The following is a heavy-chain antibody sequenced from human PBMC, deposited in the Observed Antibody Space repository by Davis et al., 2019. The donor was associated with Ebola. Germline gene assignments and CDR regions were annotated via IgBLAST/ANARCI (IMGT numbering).Heavy chain of an antibody. CDR2: ISAYNGNT. D-gene: IGHD3-10*01. V-gene: IGHV1-18*01. CDR3: ARVLPPRGMDV. CDR1: GYTFTSYG. Sequence: ASVKVSCKASGYTFTSYGISWVRQAPGHGLEWMGWISAYNGNTNYAQKLQDRVTMTTDTSTSTAYMELSSLRSDDTAVYYCARVLPPRGMDVWGQGTTVTVSS. J-gene: IGHJ6*02.